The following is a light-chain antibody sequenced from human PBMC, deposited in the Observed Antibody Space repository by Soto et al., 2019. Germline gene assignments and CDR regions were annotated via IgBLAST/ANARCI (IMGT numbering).Light chain of an antibody. J-gene: IGKJ1*01. CDR1: ENINMW. V-gene: IGKV1-5*03. CDR3: QQYNSYWT. CDR2: RAS. Sequence: IQMPPSPSTLSASVGARATITCRASENINMWLAWYQQKPGQAPRLLIQRASRVERGVPSRFSGSGSDTEFTLTISSLQPDDFATYYCQQYNSYWTFGQGTKVDIK.